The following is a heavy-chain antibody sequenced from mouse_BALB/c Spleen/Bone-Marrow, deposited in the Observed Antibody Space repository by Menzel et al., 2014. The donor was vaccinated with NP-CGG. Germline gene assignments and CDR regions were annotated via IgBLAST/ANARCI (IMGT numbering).Heavy chain of an antibody. J-gene: IGHJ2*01. CDR3: TTYYGNY. CDR2: IRNKAHNHAT. CDR1: GFTFSDAW. V-gene: IGHV6-6*01. D-gene: IGHD2-10*01. Sequence: EVKLEESGGGLVQPGGSMKLSCAASGFTFSDAWMDWVRQSPEKGLEWVAEIRNKAHNHATYYAESVKGRFTISGDDTKSSVYLQMNSLRAEDTGIYYCTTYYGNYWGQGTTLTVSS.